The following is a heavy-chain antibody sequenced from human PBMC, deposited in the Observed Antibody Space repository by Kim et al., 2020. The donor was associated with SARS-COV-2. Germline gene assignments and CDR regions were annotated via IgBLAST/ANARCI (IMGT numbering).Heavy chain of an antibody. J-gene: IGHJ6*02. Sequence: SVKVSCKASGGTFSSYAISWVRQAPGQGLEWMGGIIPIFGTANYAQKFQGRVTITADESTSTAYMELSSLRSEDTAVYYCARDPHTLNCSSTSCPFPEFSVYYYYYGMDVWGQGTTVTVSS. CDR1: GGTFSSYA. V-gene: IGHV1-69*13. D-gene: IGHD2-2*01. CDR3: ARDPHTLNCSSTSCPFPEFSVYYYYYGMDV. CDR2: IIPIFGTA.